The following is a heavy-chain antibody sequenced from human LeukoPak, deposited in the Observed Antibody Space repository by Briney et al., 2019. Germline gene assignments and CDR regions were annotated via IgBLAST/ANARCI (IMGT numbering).Heavy chain of an antibody. CDR3: ARGNWNDRDFDY. Sequence: PGGSLRLSCAASGFTFSSYMSWVRQAPGKGLEWCSFISGGGNRFYADSVKGRFTISRDNSKNTVYLQMNSLRAEDTAVYFCARGNWNDRDFDYWGQGTLVTVSS. J-gene: IGHJ4*02. V-gene: IGHV3-53*01. CDR1: GFTFSSY. CDR2: ISGGGNR. D-gene: IGHD1-20*01.